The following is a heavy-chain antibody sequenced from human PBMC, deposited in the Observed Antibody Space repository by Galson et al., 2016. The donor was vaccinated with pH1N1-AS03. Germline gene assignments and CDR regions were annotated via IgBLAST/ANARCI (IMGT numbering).Heavy chain of an antibody. CDR3: ARAIKWKTCPRGSGSCYPYFFDY. D-gene: IGHD1-20*01. CDR1: GYSFPTYS. Sequence: SVKVSCKASGYSFPTYSFNWVRQAPGQGLEWLGWISAYSGDTHYARKFQGRVTLTTDTSTSTAYMEPRSLTSDDTAVYYCARAIKWKTCPRGSGSCYPYFFDYWGQGALVTVSS. CDR2: ISAYSGDT. J-gene: IGHJ4*02. V-gene: IGHV1-18*04.